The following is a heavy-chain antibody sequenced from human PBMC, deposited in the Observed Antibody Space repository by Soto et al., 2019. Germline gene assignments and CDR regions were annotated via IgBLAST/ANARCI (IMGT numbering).Heavy chain of an antibody. Sequence: QLQLQESGSGLVKPSQTLSLTCAVSGGSISSGGYSWSWIRQPPGKGLEWIGYIYHSGSTYYNPSLKSRVTISVDRSKNQFSLKLSSVTAADTAVYYCARGRRGGRVTTWAWYFDLWGRGTLVTVSS. V-gene: IGHV4-30-2*01. CDR2: IYHSGST. D-gene: IGHD4-17*01. CDR3: ARGRRGGRVTTWAWYFDL. CDR1: GGSISSGGYS. J-gene: IGHJ2*01.